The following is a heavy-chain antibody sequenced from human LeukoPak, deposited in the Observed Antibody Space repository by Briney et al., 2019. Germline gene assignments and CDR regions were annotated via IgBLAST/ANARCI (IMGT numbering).Heavy chain of an antibody. CDR3: ARGLEAAAGIYFDY. V-gene: IGHV4-34*01. D-gene: IGHD6-13*01. CDR1: GGSFSGYY. CDR2: INHSGST. J-gene: IGHJ4*02. Sequence: SETLSLTCAVDGGSFSGYYWSWIRQPPGKGLEWIGEINHSGSTNYNPSLKSRVTISVDTSKNQFSLKLSSVTAADTAVYYCARGLEAAAGIYFDYWGQGTLVTVSS.